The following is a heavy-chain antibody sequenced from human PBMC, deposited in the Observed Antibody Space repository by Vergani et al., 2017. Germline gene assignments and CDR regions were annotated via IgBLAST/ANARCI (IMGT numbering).Heavy chain of an antibody. J-gene: IGHJ4*02. D-gene: IGHD3-10*01. CDR2: ISSSSSHI. V-gene: IGHV3-21*01. CDR1: GFTFSSYS. CDR3: ARDLGITMVRGGDY. Sequence: EVQLVESGGGLVKPGGSLRLSCAASGFTFSSYSMNWVRQAPGKGLEWVSSISSSSSHIYYADSVKGRFTISRANAKNSLYLQMNSLRAEDTAVYYCARDLGITMVRGGDYWGQGTLVTLSS.